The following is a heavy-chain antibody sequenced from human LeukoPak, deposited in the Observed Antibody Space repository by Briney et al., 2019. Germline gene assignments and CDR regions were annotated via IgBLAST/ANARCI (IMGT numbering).Heavy chain of an antibody. V-gene: IGHV3-74*01. CDR3: VREKYKD. D-gene: IGHD1-14*01. CDR1: GFTFSDSW. Sequence: GGSLRLSCVASGFTFSDSWMHWVRQAPGKGLVWVSRSYTDGSITDYEDSVKGRFTISRDNAKNTLYLQMSSLRVEDTAVYYCVREKYKDWGQGILVSVSS. J-gene: IGHJ4*02. CDR2: SYTDGSIT.